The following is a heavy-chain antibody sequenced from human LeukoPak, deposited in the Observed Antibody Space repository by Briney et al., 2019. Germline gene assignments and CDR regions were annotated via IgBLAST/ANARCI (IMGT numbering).Heavy chain of an antibody. Sequence: SETLSLTCTVSGGSISSGGYYWSWIRQPPGKGLEWIGYIYYSGSTNYNPSLKSRVTISVDTSKNQFSLKLSSVTAADTAVYYCARSPVYRPYSSSWNWFDPWGQGTLVTVSS. D-gene: IGHD6-13*01. V-gene: IGHV4-61*08. J-gene: IGHJ5*02. CDR1: GGSISSGGYY. CDR3: ARSPVYRPYSSSWNWFDP. CDR2: IYYSGST.